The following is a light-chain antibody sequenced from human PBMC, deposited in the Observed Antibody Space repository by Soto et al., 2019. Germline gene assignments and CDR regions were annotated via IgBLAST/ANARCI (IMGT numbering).Light chain of an antibody. CDR1: QSVTSNY. CDR3: QQYGSSPPYT. Sequence: EIVLTQSPGTLSLSPGERATLSCRASQSVTSNYLAWYQQKPGQAPRLLLYGASSRATGIPDRISGSGSGSDFTLTISRLEPEDFAVYYCQQYGSSPPYTFGQGTKLEIK. V-gene: IGKV3-20*01. J-gene: IGKJ2*01. CDR2: GAS.